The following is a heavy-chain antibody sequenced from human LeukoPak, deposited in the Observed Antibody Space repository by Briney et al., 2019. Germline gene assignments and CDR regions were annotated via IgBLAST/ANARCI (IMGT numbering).Heavy chain of an antibody. J-gene: IGHJ4*02. CDR1: GGSISSGGYS. D-gene: IGHD4-11*01. CDR2: IYHSGST. CDR3: ARALGTTVFDY. Sequence: SQTLSLTCAVSGGSISSGGYSWSWIRQPPGKGLEWIGYIYHSGSTYYNPSFKSRVTISVDRSKNQFSLKLSSVTAADTAVYYCARALGTTVFDYWGQGTLVTVSS. V-gene: IGHV4-30-2*01.